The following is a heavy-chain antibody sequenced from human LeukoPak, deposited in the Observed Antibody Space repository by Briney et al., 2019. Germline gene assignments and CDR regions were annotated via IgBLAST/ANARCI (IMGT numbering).Heavy chain of an antibody. CDR1: GGSISSYY. Sequence: SETLSLTCTVSGGSISSYYWSWIRQPPGKGLEWIGYIYYSGSTNYNPSLKSRVTISVDTSKNQFSLKLSSVTAADTAVYYCARGAEAGTGTYYYYYGMDVWGQGTTVTVSS. CDR3: ARGAEAGTGTYYYYYGMDV. CDR2: IYYSGST. V-gene: IGHV4-59*01. J-gene: IGHJ6*02. D-gene: IGHD6-19*01.